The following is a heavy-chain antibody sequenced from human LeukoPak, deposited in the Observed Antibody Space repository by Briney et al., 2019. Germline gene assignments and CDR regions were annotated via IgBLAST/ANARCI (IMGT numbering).Heavy chain of an antibody. CDR2: IYPGDSDT. V-gene: IGHV5-51*01. CDR3: ARLDSSGYYYYGMDV. Sequence: GESLKISCKGSGYSFTGYWIGWVRQMPGKGLEWMGIIYPGDSDTRYSPSFQDQVTISADKSISTAYLQWSSLKASDTAMYYCARLDSSGYYYYGMDVWGQGTTVTVSS. J-gene: IGHJ6*02. D-gene: IGHD3-22*01. CDR1: GYSFTGYW.